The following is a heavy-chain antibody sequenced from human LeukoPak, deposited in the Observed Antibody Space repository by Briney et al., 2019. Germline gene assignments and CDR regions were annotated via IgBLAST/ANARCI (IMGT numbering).Heavy chain of an antibody. D-gene: IGHD2-15*01. CDR3: AKDLRGGFCSGGNCYLRGFDH. Sequence: PGGSLRLSCVASGFSFSGYAMSWVRQAPGKGLEWVSATSGNGGSTYYADSVKGRFTISRDNSKNTLYLQMDTLRAEDTAVYYCAKDLRGGFCSGGNCYLRGFDHWGQGTLVTVSS. V-gene: IGHV3-23*01. J-gene: IGHJ4*02. CDR1: GFSFSGYA. CDR2: TSGNGGST.